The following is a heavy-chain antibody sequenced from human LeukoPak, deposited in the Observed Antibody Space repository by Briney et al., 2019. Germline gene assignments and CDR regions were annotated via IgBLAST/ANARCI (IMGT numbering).Heavy chain of an antibody. CDR3: ARTAACRFDY. V-gene: IGHV1-46*01. J-gene: IGHJ4*02. CDR2: INPTGGST. Sequence: ASVKVYCKASGYTFPSYFMHWVRQAPGQGLEWMGIINPTGGSTTYAQKFQGRVTMTRDTSTSTVYMELSSLRSDDTAVYYCARTAACRFDYWGQGTLVTVSS. D-gene: IGHD6-6*01. CDR1: GYTFPSYF.